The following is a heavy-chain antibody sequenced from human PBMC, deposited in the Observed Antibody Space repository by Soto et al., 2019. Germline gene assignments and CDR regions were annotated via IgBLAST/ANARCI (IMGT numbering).Heavy chain of an antibody. CDR1: GFTFSNYD. J-gene: IGHJ6*02. CDR2: VSRSGRST. D-gene: IGHD1-26*01. CDR3: VKDQATGDYYGMDV. V-gene: IGHV3-23*01. Sequence: GGSLRLSCAASGFTFSNYDMTWVRQAPGKGLEWVSAVSRSGRSTYYTDSVKGRFTISRDNSKNTLSLQMKSLRAEDTAVYYCVKDQATGDYYGMDVWGQGTTVTVSS.